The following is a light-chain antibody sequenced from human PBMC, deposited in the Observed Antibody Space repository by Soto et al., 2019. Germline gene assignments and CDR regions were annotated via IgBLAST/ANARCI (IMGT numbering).Light chain of an antibody. J-gene: IGKJ2*01. CDR1: QDITLY. CDR2: DVS. CDR3: QQYDSRPNT. V-gene: IGKV1-33*01. Sequence: DSQMTQSPTSLSASVGDRVTITCQASQDITLYLNWYQHKAGKAPNLLIHDVSTLEPGVPARFSGRGSGTIFTLTIINLQPEDVATYYCQQYDSRPNTFGQGTKVDIK.